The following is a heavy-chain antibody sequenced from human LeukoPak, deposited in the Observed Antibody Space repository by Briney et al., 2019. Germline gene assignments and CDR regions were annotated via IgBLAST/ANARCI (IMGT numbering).Heavy chain of an antibody. D-gene: IGHD3-16*02. J-gene: IGHJ6*02. Sequence: SETLSLTCAVYGGSFSGYYWSWIRQPAGKGLEWIGEINHSGSTNYNPSLKSRVTISVDTSKNQFSLKLSSVTAADTAVYYCARGVYYDYVWGSYRSNYYGMDVWGQGTTVTVSS. CDR1: GGSFSGYY. CDR2: INHSGST. CDR3: ARGVYYDYVWGSYRSNYYGMDV. V-gene: IGHV4-34*01.